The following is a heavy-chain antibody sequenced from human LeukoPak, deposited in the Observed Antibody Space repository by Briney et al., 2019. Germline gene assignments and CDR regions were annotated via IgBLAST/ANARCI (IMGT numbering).Heavy chain of an antibody. D-gene: IGHD3-9*01. CDR1: GYTFTSYG. V-gene: IGHV1-18*01. Sequence: GASVKVSCKASGYTFTSYGISWVRQAPGQGLEWVGWISAYNGNTNYAQKLQGRVTMTTDTSTSTAYMELRSLRSDDTAVYYCARDDMNPDEDYYYYGMDVWGQGTTVTVSS. CDR2: ISAYNGNT. CDR3: ARDDMNPDEDYYYYGMDV. J-gene: IGHJ6*02.